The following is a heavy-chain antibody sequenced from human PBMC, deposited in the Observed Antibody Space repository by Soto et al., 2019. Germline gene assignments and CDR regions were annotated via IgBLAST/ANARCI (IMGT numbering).Heavy chain of an antibody. V-gene: IGHV1-18*01. CDR1: GYTFTRYG. D-gene: IGHD3-16*01. J-gene: IGHJ6*02. Sequence: QVQLVQSGAEVKNPGASVKVSCKASGYTFTRYGIGWARQAPGQGLEWMGWINTYNGNTNYAQNVQGRVTLTTDTSTSTVYMELRRLRSNDTAIYYCAMVDVYVTPSPQDVWGQGTTVIVSS. CDR2: INTYNGNT. CDR3: AMVDVYVTPSPQDV.